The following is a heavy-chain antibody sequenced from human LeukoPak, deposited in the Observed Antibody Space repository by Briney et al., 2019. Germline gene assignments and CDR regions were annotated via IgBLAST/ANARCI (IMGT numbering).Heavy chain of an antibody. CDR3: ARDRRKLEDPPGDY. CDR1: GYTFTSYS. V-gene: IGHV1-18*04. CDR2: ISAYNGNT. Sequence: ASVKVSCKSSGYTFTSYSFNWLRQAPGQGLEWMGWISAYNGNTNYAQNFQGRVTMTTDTSTSTAYMELRGLRSDDTAVYYCARDRRKLEDPPGDYWGQGTLVTVSS. D-gene: IGHD3-10*01. J-gene: IGHJ4*02.